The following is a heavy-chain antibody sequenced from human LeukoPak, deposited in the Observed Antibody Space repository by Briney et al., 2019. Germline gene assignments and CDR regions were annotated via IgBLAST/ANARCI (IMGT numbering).Heavy chain of an antibody. J-gene: IGHJ3*02. V-gene: IGHV1-69*04. CDR3: ARGSYYDTGAFDI. Sequence: SVKVSCKASGGTFSSYAISWVRQAPGQGLEWMGRIIPILGIANYAQKFQGRVTITADKSTSTAYMELSSLRSEDTAVYYCARGSYYDTGAFDIWAKGQWSPSLQ. D-gene: IGHD3-22*01. CDR2: IIPILGIA. CDR1: GGTFSSYA.